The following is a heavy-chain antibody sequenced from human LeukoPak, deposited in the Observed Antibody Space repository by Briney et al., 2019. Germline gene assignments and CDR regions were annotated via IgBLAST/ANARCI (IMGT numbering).Heavy chain of an antibody. J-gene: IGHJ5*02. CDR1: GGSISRYY. CDR3: ARDQWWDLQRIWFDP. Sequence: SETLSLTCTVSGGSISRYYWSWIRQPAGKGLEWIGRIYSSGSTNYNPSLKSRVTMSIDTSKNQFSLKLNSVTAADTAIYYCARDQWWDLQRIWFDPWGQGTLVTVSS. V-gene: IGHV4-4*07. D-gene: IGHD2-15*01. CDR2: IYSSGST.